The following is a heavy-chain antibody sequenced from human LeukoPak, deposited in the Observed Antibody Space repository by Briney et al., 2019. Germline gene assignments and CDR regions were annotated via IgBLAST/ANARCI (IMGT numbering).Heavy chain of an antibody. Sequence: SETLSLTCTVSGVSISSYYWSSIRQPPGKGLEWIGYIYYSGSTNYNPSLKRRVTISVETSKNQFSLKLRSVTAADTAVYYCARGIGDSSGWYRGYYYYMDVWGKGTTVTVSS. D-gene: IGHD6-19*01. CDR2: IYYSGST. CDR3: ARGIGDSSGWYRGYYYYMDV. J-gene: IGHJ6*03. V-gene: IGHV4-59*01. CDR1: GVSISSYY.